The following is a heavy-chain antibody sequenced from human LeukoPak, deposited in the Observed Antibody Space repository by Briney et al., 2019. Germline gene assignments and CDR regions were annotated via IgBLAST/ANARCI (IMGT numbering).Heavy chain of an antibody. CDR1: GFTFSSYA. Sequence: GGSLRLSCAASGFTFSSYAMSRVRQAPGKGLEWVSTISGSGGNTYYADSVKGRFTISRDNSENTLYLQMNSLRAEDTAVYYCAKMLKGSKTIDFWGQGTLVTVSS. CDR3: AKMLKGSKTIDF. CDR2: ISGSGGNT. J-gene: IGHJ4*02. D-gene: IGHD1-7*01. V-gene: IGHV3-23*01.